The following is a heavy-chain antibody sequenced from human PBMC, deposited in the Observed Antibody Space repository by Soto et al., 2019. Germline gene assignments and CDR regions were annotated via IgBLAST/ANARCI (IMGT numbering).Heavy chain of an antibody. J-gene: IGHJ6*02. CDR2: ISPYSGNT. Sequence: QVQLVQSGDEVRKPGSSVKVSCKASGYIFVNYGIAWVRQAPGQGLEWMGWISPYSGNTHYASKVQGGLTMTTATXXSTDYRELGSLTSADTAVYYCAMVDNYVTATPQDVWAQGTTVTVSS. D-gene: IGHD3-16*01. CDR1: GYIFVNYG. V-gene: IGHV1-18*01. CDR3: AMVDNYVTATPQDV.